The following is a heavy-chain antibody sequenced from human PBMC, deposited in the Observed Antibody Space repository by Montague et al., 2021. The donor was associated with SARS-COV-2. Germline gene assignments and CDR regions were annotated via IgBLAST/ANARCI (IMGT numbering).Heavy chain of an antibody. CDR2: NYYSGSP. J-gene: IGHJ4*02. CDR3: ARDSSGYSKYDY. V-gene: IGHV4-30-4*08. D-gene: IGHD3-9*01. Sequence: TLSLTCTVSGDSISSGNRYWVWVRPSPGMGLVWIAVNYYSGSPYYTPSIQSRVTISVDTSRNQMSLKLSSATAADTAVYSCARDSSGYSKYDYWGQGTLLTVSS. CDR1: GDSISSGNRY.